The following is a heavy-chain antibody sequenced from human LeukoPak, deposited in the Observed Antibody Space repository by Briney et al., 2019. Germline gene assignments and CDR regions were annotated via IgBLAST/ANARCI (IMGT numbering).Heavy chain of an antibody. CDR3: ATEVYDSSGYCRGAFDI. Sequence: ASVKVSCKVSGYTLTELSMHWVRQAPGKGLEWIGGFDPEDGETIYAQKFQGRVTMTEDTSTDTAYMELSSLRSEDTAVYYCATEVYDSSGYCRGAFDIWGQGTMVTVSS. J-gene: IGHJ3*02. D-gene: IGHD3-22*01. V-gene: IGHV1-24*01. CDR1: GYTLTELS. CDR2: FDPEDGET.